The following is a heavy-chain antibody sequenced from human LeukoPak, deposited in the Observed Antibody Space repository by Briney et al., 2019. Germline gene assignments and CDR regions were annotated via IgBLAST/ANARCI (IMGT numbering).Heavy chain of an antibody. V-gene: IGHV4-34*01. D-gene: IGHD1-1*01. J-gene: IGHJ4*02. CDR2: INHSGST. CDR3: ARCGHNWNDVATFGCDY. CDR1: GFTFSSYS. Sequence: PGGSLRLSCAASGFTFSSYSMNWVRQAPGKGLEWIGEINHSGSTNYNPSLKSRVTISVDTSKNQFSLKLSSVTAADTAVYYCARCGHNWNDVATFGCDYWGQGTLVTVSS.